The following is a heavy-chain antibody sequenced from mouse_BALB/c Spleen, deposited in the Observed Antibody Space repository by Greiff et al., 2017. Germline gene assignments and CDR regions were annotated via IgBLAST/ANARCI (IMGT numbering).Heavy chain of an antibody. V-gene: IGHV14-1*02. CDR2: IDPENGNT. J-gene: IGHJ1*01. Sequence: EVQVVESGAELVRPGALVKLSCKASGFNIKDYYMHWVKQRPEQGLEWIGWIDPENGNTIYDPKFQGKASITADTSSNTAYLQLSSLTSEDTAVYYCASGYDWYFDVWGAGTTVTVSS. D-gene: IGHD2-2*01. CDR1: GFNIKDYY. CDR3: ASGYDWYFDV.